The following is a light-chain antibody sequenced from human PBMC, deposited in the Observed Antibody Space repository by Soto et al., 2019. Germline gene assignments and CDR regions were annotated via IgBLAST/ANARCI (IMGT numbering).Light chain of an antibody. CDR3: QQRSTWPLIT. J-gene: IGKJ5*01. CDR1: QSVSTY. CDR2: DAS. V-gene: IGKV3-11*01. Sequence: EIVLTQSPATLSLSPGERATLSCRASQSVSTYLAWYQQKPGLAPRLLIYDASNRATGIPARFSGSGSGTDFTLTISSLGPEDFAVYYCQQRSTWPLITFGQGTRLEIK.